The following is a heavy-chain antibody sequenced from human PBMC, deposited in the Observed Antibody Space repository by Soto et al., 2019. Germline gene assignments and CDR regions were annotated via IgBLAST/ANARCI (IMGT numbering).Heavy chain of an antibody. CDR2: ISYSGST. V-gene: IGHV4-59*08. J-gene: IGHJ6*03. Sequence: QVQLQESGPGLVKPSETLSLTCTVSGDSLRNYYWSWIRQPPGKGLEWLGYISYSGSTNYSPSLRSLVTISVDTSKNQFALRLGSVTAADTAVYHCARTFWSGLRLDYYYMDVWGKGTTVTVSS. CDR1: GDSLRNYY. D-gene: IGHD3-3*01. CDR3: ARTFWSGLRLDYYYMDV.